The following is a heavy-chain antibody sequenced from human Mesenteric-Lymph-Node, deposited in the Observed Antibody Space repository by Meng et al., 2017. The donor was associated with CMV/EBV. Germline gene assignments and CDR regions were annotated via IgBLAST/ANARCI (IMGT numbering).Heavy chain of an antibody. CDR3: ARDHPIAAAGYFDY. V-gene: IGHV3-66*02. CDR1: GFTVSSNY. CDR2: IYSGGSI. Sequence: GESLKISCAASGFTVSSNYMSWVRQAPGKGLEWVSVIYSGGSIYYADSVKGRFTISRDNSKNTLYLQMNSLRTEDTAVYYCARDHPIAAAGYFDYWGQGTLVTVSS. D-gene: IGHD6-13*01. J-gene: IGHJ4*02.